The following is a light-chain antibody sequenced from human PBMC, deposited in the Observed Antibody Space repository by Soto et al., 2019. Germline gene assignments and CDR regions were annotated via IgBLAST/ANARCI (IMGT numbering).Light chain of an antibody. J-gene: IGKJ4*01. CDR2: DAS. CDR3: QQYNNWPPLT. CDR1: QSVRSSY. V-gene: IGKV3D-15*01. Sequence: PGERANLSCGASQSVRSSYLAWYQQKPGLAPRLLIYDASNRAAGIPDRFSGSGPGTEFTLTISSLQSEDFAVYYCQQYNNWPPLTFGGGTKVDIK.